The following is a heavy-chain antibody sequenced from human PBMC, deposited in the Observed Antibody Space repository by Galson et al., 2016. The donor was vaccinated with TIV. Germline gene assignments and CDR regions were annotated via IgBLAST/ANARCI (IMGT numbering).Heavy chain of an antibody. CDR1: GNIFTTDY. CDR2: IDPTYGGT. V-gene: IGHV1-46*03. Sequence: SCKASGNIFTTDYVHWVRQAPGQGLEWMGVIDPTYGGTTFAQKFQALVTMTRDTSPSTVYMEVLGLKSDDPAVYYCIRDLGRLRDFWGQGTLVTVSS. CDR3: IRDLGRLRDF. D-gene: IGHD6-25*01. J-gene: IGHJ4*02.